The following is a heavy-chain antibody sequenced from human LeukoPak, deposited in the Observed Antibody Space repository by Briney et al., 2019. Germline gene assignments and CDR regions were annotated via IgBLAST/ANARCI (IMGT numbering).Heavy chain of an antibody. V-gene: IGHV3-33*01. Sequence: GGSLRLSCAASGFTFSAYGMHWVRQAPGKGLEWVAVIWYDGSEKYYADSVKGRFTISRDNSKNTMYLQMNSLRAEDTAIYYCARDRWFGDEDSFDIWGQGTMVTVSS. CDR3: ARDRWFGDEDSFDI. CDR1: GFTFSAYG. CDR2: IWYDGSEK. D-gene: IGHD3-10*01. J-gene: IGHJ3*02.